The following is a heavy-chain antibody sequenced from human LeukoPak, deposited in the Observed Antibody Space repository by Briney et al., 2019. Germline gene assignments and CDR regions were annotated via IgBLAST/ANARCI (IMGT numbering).Heavy chain of an antibody. V-gene: IGHV3-23*01. D-gene: IGHD3-10*01. CDR3: AKDLGDPRFGELLSAHS. CDR1: GFTFSSYA. Sequence: PGGSLRLSCAASGFTFSSYAMSWVRQAPGKGLEWVSAISGSGGSTYYADSVKGRFTISRDNSKNTLYLQMNSLRAEDTAVYYCAKDLGDPRFGELLSAHSWGQGTLVTVSS. J-gene: IGHJ4*02. CDR2: ISGSGGST.